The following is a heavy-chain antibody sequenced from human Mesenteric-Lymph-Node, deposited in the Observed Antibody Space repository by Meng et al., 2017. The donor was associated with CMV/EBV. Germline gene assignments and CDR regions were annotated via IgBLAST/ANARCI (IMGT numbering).Heavy chain of an antibody. CDR1: GTTFNSYT. J-gene: IGHJ4*02. CDR2: IIPILDIA. Sequence: CKASGTTFNSYTISWVRQAPGQGLEWMGRIIPILDIASYAHRFQGRVTFTADKSTSTAYMELSSLRSEDTAMYYCVIVMPNTDFDHWGQGTLVTVSS. V-gene: IGHV1-69*02. D-gene: IGHD2-21*01. CDR3: VIVMPNTDFDH.